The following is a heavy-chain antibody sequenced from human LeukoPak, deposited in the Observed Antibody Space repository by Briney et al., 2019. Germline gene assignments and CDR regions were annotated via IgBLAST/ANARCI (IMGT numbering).Heavy chain of an antibody. V-gene: IGHV4-59*01. J-gene: IGHJ4*02. D-gene: IGHD6-19*01. CDR1: GGSISSYY. CDR2: IYYSGST. CDR3: ARDLGSGWYFYFDY. Sequence: SETLSLTCTVSGGSISSYYWSWIRQPPGKGLEWIRYIYYSGSTNYNPSLKSRVTISVDTSKNQFSLELSSVTAADTAVYYCARDLGSGWYFYFDYWGQGTLVTVSS.